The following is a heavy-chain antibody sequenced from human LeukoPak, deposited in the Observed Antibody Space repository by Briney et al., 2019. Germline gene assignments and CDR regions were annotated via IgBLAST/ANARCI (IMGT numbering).Heavy chain of an antibody. D-gene: IGHD4-17*01. CDR1: GFPFNTYV. CDR2: IRSDGSDK. V-gene: IGHV3-33*01. CDR3: ARSYGDATFDY. J-gene: IGHJ4*02. Sequence: GRSLRLSCAASGFPFNTYVMHWVRQAPGKGLEWVAIIRSDGSDKYYADSVKGRFSISRDNSKNALYLQLNSLRAEDTAVYYCARSYGDATFDYWGQGTLVTVSS.